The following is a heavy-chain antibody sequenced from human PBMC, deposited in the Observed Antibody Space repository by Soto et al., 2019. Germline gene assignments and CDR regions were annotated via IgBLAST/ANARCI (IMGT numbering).Heavy chain of an antibody. Sequence: QVQLVQSGPEVKKPGASVMLSCKASGYTFTTYGVRWVRQAPGLGLEWMGWISAYNGNTKYAQKFHGRVTMTTDASANTAYLQLRSLRSDDTAVYCCARQEGHIEPMIGEFDFWGQGTLVTVSS. CDR2: ISAYNGNT. D-gene: IGHD3-10*02. CDR3: ARQEGHIEPMIGEFDF. CDR1: GYTFTTYG. J-gene: IGHJ4*02. V-gene: IGHV1-18*01.